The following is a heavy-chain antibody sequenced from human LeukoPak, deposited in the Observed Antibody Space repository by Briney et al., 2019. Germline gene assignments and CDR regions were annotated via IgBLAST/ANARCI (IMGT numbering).Heavy chain of an antibody. CDR2: IHLNGGST. J-gene: IGHJ4*02. Sequence: GASVKVSCTASGHIFTVDSIHWVRQAPGQGLEWMGWIHLNGGSTYRAQKFQDRVTMTKGTSISTAYMELNTLTSDDTAVYYCAEGDYYFDYWGQGTLDTVSS. CDR1: GHIFTVDS. V-gene: IGHV1-2*02. D-gene: IGHD2-21*02. CDR3: AEGDYYFDY.